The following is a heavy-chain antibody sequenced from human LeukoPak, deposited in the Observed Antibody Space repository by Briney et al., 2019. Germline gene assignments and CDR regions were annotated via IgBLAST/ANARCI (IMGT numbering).Heavy chain of an antibody. Sequence: GGSLRLSCAASGFTFSSYVMSWVRQTPGKGLEWVSVISGTGGTTYDADSVKGRFTISRDNSKNTLYLQMNSLRAEDTAVYYCVKSPLNLGYCSGGSCHYFDYWGQGTLVTVSS. CDR1: GFTFSSYV. D-gene: IGHD2-15*01. CDR3: VKSPLNLGYCSGGSCHYFDY. J-gene: IGHJ4*02. CDR2: ISGTGGTT. V-gene: IGHV3-23*01.